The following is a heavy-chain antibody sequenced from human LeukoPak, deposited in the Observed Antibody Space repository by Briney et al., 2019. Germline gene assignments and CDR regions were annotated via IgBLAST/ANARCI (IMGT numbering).Heavy chain of an antibody. Sequence: PGGPLRLSCAASGLTLSNAWMSWVRQAPGKGLEWVGRIKSKSDGGTTDYSAPVEGRCTISRDDSKKTLFLQMNNLKIEDTAVYYCATGGHYFGLWGRGTLVTVSS. J-gene: IGHJ2*01. CDR1: GLTLSNAW. V-gene: IGHV3-15*01. CDR3: ATGGHYFGL. CDR2: IKSKSDGGTT.